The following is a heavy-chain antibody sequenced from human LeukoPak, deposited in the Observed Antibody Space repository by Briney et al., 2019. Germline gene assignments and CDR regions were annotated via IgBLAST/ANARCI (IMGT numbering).Heavy chain of an antibody. J-gene: IGHJ4*02. D-gene: IGHD2-21*02. CDR2: IYYSGST. CDR1: GGSISSYY. V-gene: IGHV4-59*01. CDR3: ARGGTYCGGDCSDFDY. Sequence: PSETLSLTCTVSGGSISSYYWSWIRQPPGKGLEWIGYIYYSGSTNYNPSLKSRVTISVDTSKNQFSLKLSSVTAADMAVYYCARGGTYCGGDCSDFDYWGQGTLVTVSS.